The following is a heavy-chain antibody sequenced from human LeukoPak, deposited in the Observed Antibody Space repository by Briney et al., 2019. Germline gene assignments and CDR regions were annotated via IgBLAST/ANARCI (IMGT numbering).Heavy chain of an antibody. D-gene: IGHD6-13*01. V-gene: IGHV1-8*01. CDR2: MNPNSGNT. J-gene: IGHJ4*02. Sequence: ASVKVSCKASGYTFTGYDINWVRQATGQGLEWMGWMNPNSGNTGYAQKFQGRVTMTRNTSISTAYMELSSLRSEDTAVYYCARGQQQLAPFDYWGQGTLVTVSS. CDR3: ARGQQQLAPFDY. CDR1: GYTFTGYD.